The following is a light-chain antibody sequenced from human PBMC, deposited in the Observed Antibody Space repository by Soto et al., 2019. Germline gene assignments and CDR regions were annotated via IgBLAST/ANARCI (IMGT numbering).Light chain of an antibody. V-gene: IGLV2-11*01. CDR2: EVA. J-gene: IGLJ2*01. Sequence: QSVLTQPRSVSGSPGQSVTISCTGTSGDVGGYNYVSWYQHHPGKAPKLMIYEVAQRPSGVPDRFSGSKSGNTASLTISGLQAEDGADYYCCSFAGGYTLDVVFGGGTKVTVL. CDR3: CSFAGGYTLDVV. CDR1: SGDVGGYNY.